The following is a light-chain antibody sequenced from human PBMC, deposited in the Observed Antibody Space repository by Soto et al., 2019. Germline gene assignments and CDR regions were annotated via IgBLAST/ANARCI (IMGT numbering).Light chain of an antibody. Sequence: DIQMTQSPSSLSASVGGRVTITCRASQSVSSYLNWYQQKAGKAPKLLIYAASTLQSGVPSRFSGRGSGTDFTLVISSLQPEDFATYFCQQTDRIPLTFGGGTKVDIK. CDR1: QSVSSY. CDR3: QQTDRIPLT. V-gene: IGKV1-39*01. CDR2: AAS. J-gene: IGKJ4*01.